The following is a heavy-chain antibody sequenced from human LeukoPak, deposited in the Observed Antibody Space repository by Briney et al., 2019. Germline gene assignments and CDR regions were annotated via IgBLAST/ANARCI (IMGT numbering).Heavy chain of an antibody. J-gene: IGHJ4*02. CDR3: ARDPYGAHFDY. V-gene: IGHV4-31*03. D-gene: IGHD1-26*01. CDR1: GGSISSGGYY. CDR2: IYYSGST. Sequence: PSETLSLTCTVSGGSISSGGYYWSWIRQHPGKGLEWTGYIYYSGSTYYNPSLKSRVTISVDTSKNQFSLKLSSVTAADTAVYYCARDPYGAHFDYWGQGTLVTVSS.